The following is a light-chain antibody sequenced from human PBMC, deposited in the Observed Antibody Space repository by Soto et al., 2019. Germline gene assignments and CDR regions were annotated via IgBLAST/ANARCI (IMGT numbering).Light chain of an antibody. CDR3: QQYGTSPPST. Sequence: EIVLTQSPGTLSLSPGERATLSCRASQSVSSSYLAWYQQNPGQAPRLLINGASSRATGIPDRFSGSGSGTDFTLTISRLEPEDFAVYYCQQYGTSPPSTFGQGTRLEIK. CDR1: QSVSSSY. V-gene: IGKV3-20*01. J-gene: IGKJ5*01. CDR2: GAS.